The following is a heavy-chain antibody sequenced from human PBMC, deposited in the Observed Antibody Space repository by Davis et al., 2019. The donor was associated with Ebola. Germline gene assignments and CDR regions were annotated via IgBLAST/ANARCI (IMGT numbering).Heavy chain of an antibody. V-gene: IGHV1-2*02. J-gene: IGHJ4*02. CDR3: ARELLVTGYKCADY. CDR1: GYTFTGYY. Sequence: ASVTVSCKASGYTFTGYYMHWVRQAPGQGLEWMGWINPNSGGTNYAQKFQGRVTMTRDTSISTTYLELSSLRSDDTAMYYCARELLVTGYKCADYWGQGTLVTVSS. D-gene: IGHD3-9*01. CDR2: INPNSGGT.